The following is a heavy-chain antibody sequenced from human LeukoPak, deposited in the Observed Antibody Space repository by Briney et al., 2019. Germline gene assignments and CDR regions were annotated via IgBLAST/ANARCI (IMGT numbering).Heavy chain of an antibody. V-gene: IGHV4-39*01. CDR2: IYYSGST. Sequence: PGGSLRLSCAASGFTFSSYAMSWVRQPPGKGLEWIGSIYYSGSTYYNPSLKGRVTISVDTSKNQFSLKLSSVTAADTAVYYCARHKGQCSSTSCNWFDPWGQGTPVTVSS. CDR1: GFTFSSYA. J-gene: IGHJ5*02. D-gene: IGHD2-2*01. CDR3: ARHKGQCSSTSCNWFDP.